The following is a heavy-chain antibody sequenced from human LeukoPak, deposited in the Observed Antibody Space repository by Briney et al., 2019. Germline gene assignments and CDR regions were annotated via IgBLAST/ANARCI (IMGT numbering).Heavy chain of an antibody. D-gene: IGHD3-22*01. CDR2: IYYSGST. CDR3: ARHQYDSSGYPKANYFDY. J-gene: IGHJ4*02. V-gene: IGHV4-59*08. Sequence: PSETLSLTCTVSGGSISSYYWSWIRQPPGKGLEWIGYIYYSGSTNYNPSLKSRVTISVDTSKNQFSLKLSSVTAADTAVYYCARHQYDSSGYPKANYFDYWGQGTLVTVSS. CDR1: GGSISSYY.